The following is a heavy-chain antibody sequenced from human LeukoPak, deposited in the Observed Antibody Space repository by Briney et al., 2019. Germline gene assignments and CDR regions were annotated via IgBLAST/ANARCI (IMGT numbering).Heavy chain of an antibody. J-gene: IGHJ6*02. Sequence: PGGSLRLSCAASGFTFSSYEMNWVRQAPGEGLEWVSYISSSGSTIYYADSVKGRFTISRDNAKNSLYLQMNSLRAEDTAVYYCARDSLYYYGSGMEYYGMDVWGQGTTVTVSS. D-gene: IGHD3-10*01. CDR3: ARDSLYYYGSGMEYYGMDV. V-gene: IGHV3-48*03. CDR2: ISSSGSTI. CDR1: GFTFSSYE.